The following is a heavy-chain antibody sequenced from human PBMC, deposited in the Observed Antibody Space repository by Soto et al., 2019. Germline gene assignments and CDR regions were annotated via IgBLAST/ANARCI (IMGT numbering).Heavy chain of an antibody. CDR2: ISSSSSYI. V-gene: IGHV3-21*01. CDR1: GFTFSSYS. D-gene: IGHD6-19*01. CDR3: ARDQSYSSGWYPSGMDV. Sequence: EVQLVESGGGLVKPGGSLRLSCAASGFTFSSYSMNWVRQAPGKGLEWVSSISSSSSYIYYADSVKGRFTISRDNAKNSLYLQMNSLRAEDTAVYYCARDQSYSSGWYPSGMDVWGQGTTVNVSS. J-gene: IGHJ6*02.